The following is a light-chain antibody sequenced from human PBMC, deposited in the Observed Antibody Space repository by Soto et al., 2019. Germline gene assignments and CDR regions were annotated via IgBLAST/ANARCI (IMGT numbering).Light chain of an antibody. CDR1: QSVPSHR. CDR3: QQYGNSPIT. Sequence: IVGTQYLSTLSWSPRDRAALYCRASQSVPSHRLAWYRHKPGQAPRLLIYGASSSATGVPDRVSGSGSGTDFTLTINRLEPEDFAVYYCQQYGNSPITVGQGTRLEIK. J-gene: IGKJ5*01. V-gene: IGKV3-20*01. CDR2: GAS.